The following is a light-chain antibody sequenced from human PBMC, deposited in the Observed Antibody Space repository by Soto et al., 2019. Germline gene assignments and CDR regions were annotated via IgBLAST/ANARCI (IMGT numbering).Light chain of an antibody. J-gene: IGLJ1*01. V-gene: IGLV2-8*01. Sequence: QSALTQPPSASGSPGQSVTISCTGSSSDVGGYEYVSWYQQHPGKAPKLIIYEVIKRPSGVPDRFSGSKSGNTASLTVSGLQAEDEADYYCQSYDRSLRGYVFGTGTKVTVL. CDR2: EVI. CDR1: SSDVGGYEY. CDR3: QSYDRSLRGYV.